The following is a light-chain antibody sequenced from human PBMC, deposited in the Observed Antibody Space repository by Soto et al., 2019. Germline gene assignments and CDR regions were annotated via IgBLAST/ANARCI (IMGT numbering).Light chain of an antibody. CDR1: SSDVGAYNY. V-gene: IGLV2-8*01. J-gene: IGLJ2*01. CDR2: EVT. Sequence: QSALTQPPSASGFPGQSVTISCTGTSSDVGAYNYVSWYQQHPDKAPKLMIYEVTKRPSGVPDRFSASKSANTASLTVSGLQAEDEADYYCSSYAGSNKLLFGGRTKLTVL. CDR3: SSYAGSNKLL.